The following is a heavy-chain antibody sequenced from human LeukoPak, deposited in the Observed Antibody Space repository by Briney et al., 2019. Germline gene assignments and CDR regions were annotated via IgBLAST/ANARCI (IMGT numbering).Heavy chain of an antibody. CDR3: AAFYYGSGSYLY. CDR2: IRYDGSKK. Sequence: PRGSLRLSCAPSGFTFSSYGMRWVRPAPGEGLGWVAFIRYDGSKKYYTDSGKGRFTISRDNSKNTLYLQMNSLRAEDTAVYYCAAFYYGSGSYLYWGQGTLVTVSS. J-gene: IGHJ4*02. CDR1: GFTFSSYG. D-gene: IGHD3-10*01. V-gene: IGHV3-30*02.